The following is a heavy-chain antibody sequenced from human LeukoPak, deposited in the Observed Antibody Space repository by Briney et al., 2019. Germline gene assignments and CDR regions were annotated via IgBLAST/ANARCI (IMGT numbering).Heavy chain of an antibody. V-gene: IGHV3-7*04. D-gene: IGHD5-18*01. CDR3: ARGYSFGDY. CDR2: IKQDGGEQ. J-gene: IGHJ4*02. Sequence: PGGSLRLSCAASGFTVSSNYMSWVRQAPGKGLEWVANIKQDGGEQYYVDSVKGRFTISRDNAKNSLYLQMNSLRAEDTAVYYCARGYSFGDYWGQGTLVTVSS. CDR1: GFTVSSNY.